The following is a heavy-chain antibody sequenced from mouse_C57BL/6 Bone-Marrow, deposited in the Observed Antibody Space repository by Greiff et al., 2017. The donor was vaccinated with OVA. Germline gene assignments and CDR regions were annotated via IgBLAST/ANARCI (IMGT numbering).Heavy chain of an antibody. V-gene: IGHV2-2*01. CDR1: GFSLTSYG. Sequence: QVQLRQSGPGLVQPSQSLSITCTVSGFSLTSYGVHWVRQSPGKGLEWLGVIWSGGSTDDNAAFISRLGISTDKSKSQVFLKMNRLQADDTAIYYCARTVYYGNTFYAMDYWGQGTSVTVSS. J-gene: IGHJ4*01. CDR2: IWSGGST. D-gene: IGHD2-1*01. CDR3: ARTVYYGNTFYAMDY.